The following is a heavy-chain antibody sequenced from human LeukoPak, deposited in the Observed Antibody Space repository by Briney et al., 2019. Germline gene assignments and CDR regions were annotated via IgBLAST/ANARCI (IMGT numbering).Heavy chain of an antibody. D-gene: IGHD3-16*01. CDR1: GFTFSDHY. CDR2: IRNKANSYTT. CDR3: AQSGSYAAFDY. Sequence: PGGSLRLSCAASGFTFSDHYMDWVRQAAGKGLEWVGRIRNKANSYTTEYAASVKGRFTISRDDSKNSLYLQMNSLKTEDTAVYYCAQSGSYAAFDYWSQGTLVTVSS. V-gene: IGHV3-72*01. J-gene: IGHJ4*02.